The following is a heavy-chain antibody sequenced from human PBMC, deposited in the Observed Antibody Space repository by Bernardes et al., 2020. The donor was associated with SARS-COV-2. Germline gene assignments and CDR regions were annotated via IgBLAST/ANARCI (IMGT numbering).Heavy chain of an antibody. CDR3: AKDLREPDPVITIFGVVITGYFDY. CDR2: ISGSGGST. J-gene: IGHJ4*02. D-gene: IGHD3-3*01. CDR1: GFTFSSYA. V-gene: IGHV3-23*01. Sequence: GGSLRLSCAASGFTFSSYAMSWVRQAPGKGLEWVSAISGSGGSTYYADSVKGRFTISRDNSKNTLYLQMNSLRAEDTAVYYCAKDLREPDPVITIFGVVITGYFDYWGQGTLVTVSS.